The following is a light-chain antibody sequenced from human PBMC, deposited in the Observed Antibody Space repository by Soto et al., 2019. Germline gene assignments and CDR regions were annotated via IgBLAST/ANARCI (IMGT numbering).Light chain of an antibody. CDR2: DVS. J-gene: IGLJ3*02. CDR3: SSDTSISTVV. Sequence: QSVLTQPASVSGSPGQSVTISCTGTSSDVGGYNYVSGYQQHPGKAPKLMIYDVSTQPSGVSNRFSGSKSGNTAALTISGLQAEYEADYHCSSDTSISTVVFGGGTKLT. V-gene: IGLV2-14*01. CDR1: SSDVGGYNY.